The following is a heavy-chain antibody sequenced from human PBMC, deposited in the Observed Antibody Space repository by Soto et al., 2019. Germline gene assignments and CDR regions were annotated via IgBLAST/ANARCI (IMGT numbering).Heavy chain of an antibody. CDR3: ARHGWSIVSTRAYYYGVDV. D-gene: IGHD5-12*01. CDR2: LYPGDSDT. V-gene: IGHV5-51*01. Sequence: GESLKISCKGSGYSFTTYWIGWVRQLPGKGLEWMGILYPGDSDTRYSPSFQAQVTISAEKSIHPAYLQWISLTASDTAMYYCARHGWSIVSTRAYYYGVDVWGQGTTVTVSS. CDR1: GYSFTTYW. J-gene: IGHJ6*02.